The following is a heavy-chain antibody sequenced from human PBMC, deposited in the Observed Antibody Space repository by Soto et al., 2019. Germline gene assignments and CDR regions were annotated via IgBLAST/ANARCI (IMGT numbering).Heavy chain of an antibody. D-gene: IGHD5-18*01. V-gene: IGHV1-18*01. CDR2: ISAYNGNT. CDR1: GYTFTSYG. CDR3: STARSLQLGDAYDI. Sequence: QVQLVQSGAEVKKPGASVKVSCKASGYTFTSYGISWVRQAPGQGLEWMGWISAYNGNTKYAQKLQGRVTMTTDTSTSTAHMELRSLRSDDTAVYYCSTARSLQLGDAYDIWGQGTMVTVSS. J-gene: IGHJ3*02.